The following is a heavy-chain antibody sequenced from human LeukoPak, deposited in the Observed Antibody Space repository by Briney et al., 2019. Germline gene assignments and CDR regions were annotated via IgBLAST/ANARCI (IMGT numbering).Heavy chain of an antibody. D-gene: IGHD6-6*01. Sequence: PGGSLRLSCAASGFTFSNYWMHWVRQAPGKGLVWVSRINRDGSSTNYADSVKGRFTISRDNAKNTLYLQMNSLRVEDTAVYYCATPGSTAARRDYWGRGTLVTVSS. V-gene: IGHV3-74*01. CDR3: ATPGSTAARRDY. CDR1: GFTFSNYW. J-gene: IGHJ4*02. CDR2: INRDGSST.